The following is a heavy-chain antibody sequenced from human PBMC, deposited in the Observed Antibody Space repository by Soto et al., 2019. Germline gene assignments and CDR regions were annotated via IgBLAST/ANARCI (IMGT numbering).Heavy chain of an antibody. CDR2: ISSSSTI. Sequence: PGGSLRLSCAASGFTFSSYSMNWVRQAPGKGLEWVSYISSSSTIYYADSVKGRFTISRDNAKNSLYLQMNSLRDEDTAVYYCARASPSGYYPNFDYWGQGTLVTVSS. V-gene: IGHV3-48*02. CDR1: GFTFSSYS. CDR3: ARASPSGYYPNFDY. J-gene: IGHJ4*02. D-gene: IGHD3-22*01.